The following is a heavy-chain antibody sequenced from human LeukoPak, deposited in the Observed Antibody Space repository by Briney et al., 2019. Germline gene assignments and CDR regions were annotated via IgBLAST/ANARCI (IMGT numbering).Heavy chain of an antibody. V-gene: IGHV4-31*03. D-gene: IGHD4-23*01. J-gene: IGHJ3*02. CDR1: GGSISTGGYY. CDR3: ARFYGGNSGMLPRATFDI. Sequence: SQTLSLTCTVSGGSISTGGYYWGWVRQHPGKGLEWIGYMYYAGNTYYNPSLKSRVAVSVDTSKNQFSLKLSSVTAADTAVYYCARFYGGNSGMLPRATFDIWGQGTMVTVSS. CDR2: MYYAGNT.